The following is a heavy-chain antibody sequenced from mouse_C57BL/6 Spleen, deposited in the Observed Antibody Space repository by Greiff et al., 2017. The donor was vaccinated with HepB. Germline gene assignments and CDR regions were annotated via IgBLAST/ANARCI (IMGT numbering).Heavy chain of an antibody. CDR2: INPYNGGT. CDR1: GYTFTDYY. Sequence: EVQLQQSGPVLVKPGASVKMSCKASGYTFTDYYMNWVKQSHGKSLEWIGVINPYNGGTSYNQKFKGKATLTVDKSSSTAYMELNSLTSEDSAVYYCSRYNGSSDYVMDYWGQGTSVTVSS. J-gene: IGHJ4*01. V-gene: IGHV1-19*01. CDR3: SRYNGSSDYVMDY. D-gene: IGHD1-1*01.